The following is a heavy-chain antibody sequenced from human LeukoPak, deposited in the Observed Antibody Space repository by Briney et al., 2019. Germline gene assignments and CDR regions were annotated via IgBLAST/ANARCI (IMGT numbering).Heavy chain of an antibody. Sequence: ASVKVSCKASGYTFTSYYIHWVRQAPGQGLEWMGIINPSGGSTTYAQKFQGRVTMTRDMSTSTVYMEVRSLRSDDTAVYYCAREGLRSIAARRGTRDYMDVWGKGTTVIVSS. J-gene: IGHJ6*03. CDR1: GYTFTSYY. CDR2: INPSGGST. D-gene: IGHD6-6*01. V-gene: IGHV1-46*01. CDR3: AREGLRSIAARRGTRDYMDV.